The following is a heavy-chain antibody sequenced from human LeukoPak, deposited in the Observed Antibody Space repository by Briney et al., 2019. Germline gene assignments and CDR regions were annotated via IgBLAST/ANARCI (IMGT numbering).Heavy chain of an antibody. CDR3: ARGSLDY. V-gene: IGHV4-30-2*01. J-gene: IGHJ4*02. Sequence: SQTLSLTCSVSGGSISSGDYYWSWIRQPPGKGLEWIGYVYHTGSTSYNPSLKSRVTISVDRTKNQFSLKLSSVTAADTAMYYCARGSLDYWGQGTLVTVSS. CDR1: GGSISSGDYY. CDR2: VYHTGST.